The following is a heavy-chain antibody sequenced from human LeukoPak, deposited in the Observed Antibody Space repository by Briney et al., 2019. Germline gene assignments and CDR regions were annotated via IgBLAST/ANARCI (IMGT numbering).Heavy chain of an antibody. J-gene: IGHJ6*03. CDR3: ARDTYSSGTYHYYYYMGV. D-gene: IGHD3-10*01. V-gene: IGHV4-38-2*02. CDR2: IYNSGST. CDR1: GYSISSGYY. Sequence: SETLSLTCTVSGYSISSGYYWGWIRRPAGKGLEWIGRIYNSGSTNYNPSLKSRVTISVDTSKNQFSLKLSSVTAADTAVYYCARDTYSSGTYHYYYYMGVWGKGTTVTISS.